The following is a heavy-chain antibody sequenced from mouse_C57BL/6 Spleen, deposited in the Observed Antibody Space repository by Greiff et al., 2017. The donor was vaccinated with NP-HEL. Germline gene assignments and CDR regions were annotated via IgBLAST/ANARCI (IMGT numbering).Heavy chain of an antibody. CDR1: GYTFTSYW. CDR2: IHPNSGST. Sequence: QVQLQQPGAELVKPGASVKLSCKASGYTFTSYWMHWMKQRPGQGLEWIGMIHPNSGSTNYNEKFKSKATLTVDKSSSTAYMQLSSLTSEDSAVYYCARQRGYAMDYWGQGTSVTVSS. CDR3: ARQRGYAMDY. V-gene: IGHV1-64*01. J-gene: IGHJ4*01.